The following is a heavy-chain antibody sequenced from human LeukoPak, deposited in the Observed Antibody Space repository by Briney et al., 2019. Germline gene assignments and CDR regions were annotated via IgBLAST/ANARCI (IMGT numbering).Heavy chain of an antibody. V-gene: IGHV4-4*07. Sequence: SETLSLTCTVSGGSISSYYWSLIRQPAGKGLEWIGRIYTSGSTNYNPSLKSRVTISVDTSKNQFSLKLSSVTAADTALYYCASQYNLLVVAATPYYFDYWGQGTLVTVSS. D-gene: IGHD2-15*01. CDR3: ASQYNLLVVAATPYYFDY. CDR2: IYTSGST. CDR1: GGSISSYY. J-gene: IGHJ4*02.